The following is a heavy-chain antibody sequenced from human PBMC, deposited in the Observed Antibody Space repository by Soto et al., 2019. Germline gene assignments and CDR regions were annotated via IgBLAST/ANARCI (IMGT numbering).Heavy chain of an antibody. J-gene: IGHJ4*02. D-gene: IGHD3-10*01. CDR2: ISHSGTT. CDR1: DGSFSNNY. CDR3: ATSLWFGTQPEI. Sequence: SETLSLTCGVYDGSFSNNYWTWFRQPPGKGLEWIGEISHSGTTKYIPPLKSRVTISLDTSKMHSSLKVTSVTAAYTAVYYCATSLWFGTQPEIWGQGTLVTVSS. V-gene: IGHV4-34*01.